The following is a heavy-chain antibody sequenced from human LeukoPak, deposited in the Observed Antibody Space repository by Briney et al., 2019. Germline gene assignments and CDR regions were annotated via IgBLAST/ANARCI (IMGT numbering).Heavy chain of an antibody. V-gene: IGHV4-39*07. CDR2: VYRSGIA. CDR3: ARGGVGGYCTGGPCSSLRYNWFAP. D-gene: IGHD2-8*02. Sequence: SETLSLTCTVSGDSITSSSYFWGWIRQPPGKGLEWIGSVYRSGIANYNPSLKSRVTISVDTSKNQFSLNLTSVTAADTAMYYCARGGVGGYCTGGPCSSLRYNWFAPWGQGTLVIVSS. J-gene: IGHJ5*02. CDR1: GDSITSSSYF.